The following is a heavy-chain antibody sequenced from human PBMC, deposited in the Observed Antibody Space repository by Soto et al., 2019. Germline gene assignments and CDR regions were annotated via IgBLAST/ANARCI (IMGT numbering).Heavy chain of an antibody. CDR2: IYYSGNT. D-gene: IGHD6-19*01. CDR1: GGSISSGGYY. Sequence: PSETLSLTCTVSGGSISSGGYYWSWIRQPPGKGLEWIGYIYYSGNTHYNPSLKSRVTISVDTSKNQFSLKLSSVTAADTAVYYCARHSSGLRIDPWGQGTLVTVSS. J-gene: IGHJ5*02. V-gene: IGHV4-61*08. CDR3: ARHSSGLRIDP.